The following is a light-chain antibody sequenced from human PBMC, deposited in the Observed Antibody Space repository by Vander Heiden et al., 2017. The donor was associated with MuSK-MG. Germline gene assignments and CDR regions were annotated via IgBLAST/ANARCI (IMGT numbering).Light chain of an antibody. CDR1: QSISSW. CDR3: QQYNSYSPTWT. Sequence: DIQMTQSPSTLSASVGDRVTITCRASQSISSWLAWYQQKPGKAPKLLIYKESSLESGVPSRFSGSGSGTEFTLTISSLQPDDFATYYCQQYNSYSPTWTFGQGTKVXIK. J-gene: IGKJ1*01. CDR2: KES. V-gene: IGKV1-5*03.